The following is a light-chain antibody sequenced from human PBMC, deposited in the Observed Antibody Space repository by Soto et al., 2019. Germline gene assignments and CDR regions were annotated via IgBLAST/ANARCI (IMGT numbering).Light chain of an antibody. V-gene: IGLV1-40*01. Sequence: QSVLTQPPSVSGAPGQRVTISCTGSSSNIGAGYEVHWYQQLPGTAPKLLISGNSNRPSGVPDRFSGSKSGTSASLAITGLQAEDEADYYCQSYDSSLSGYVFGTGTKLTVL. J-gene: IGLJ1*01. CDR3: QSYDSSLSGYV. CDR2: GNS. CDR1: SSNIGAGYE.